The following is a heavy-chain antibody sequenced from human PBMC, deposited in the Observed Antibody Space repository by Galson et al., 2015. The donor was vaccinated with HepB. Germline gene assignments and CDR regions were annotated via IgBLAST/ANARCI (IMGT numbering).Heavy chain of an antibody. V-gene: IGHV1-69*06. CDR2: IIPIFGTA. CDR3: ARGRAAAGARGSDP. CDR1: GGTFSSYA. Sequence: SVKVSCKASGGTFSSYAISWVRQAPGQGLEWMGGIIPIFGTANYAQKFQGRVTITADKSTSTAYMELSSLRSEDTAVYYCARGRAAAGARGSDPWGQGTLVTVSS. D-gene: IGHD6-13*01. J-gene: IGHJ5*02.